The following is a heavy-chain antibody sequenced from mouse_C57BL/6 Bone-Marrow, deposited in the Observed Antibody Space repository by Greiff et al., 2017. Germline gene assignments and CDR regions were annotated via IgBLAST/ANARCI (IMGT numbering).Heavy chain of an antibody. CDR3: ARPPDYYGSPAY. D-gene: IGHD1-1*01. CDR1: GFTFRSYG. J-gene: IGHJ3*01. CDR2: ISSGGSYT. V-gene: IGHV5-6*01. Sequence: EVMLVESGGDLVKPGGSLKLSCAASGFTFRSYGMSWVRQTPDKRLEWVATISSGGSYTYYPASVKGRVTLSRDNAKNNLDLQMSSLKSEDTAMYYCARPPDYYGSPAYWGQGTLVTVSA.